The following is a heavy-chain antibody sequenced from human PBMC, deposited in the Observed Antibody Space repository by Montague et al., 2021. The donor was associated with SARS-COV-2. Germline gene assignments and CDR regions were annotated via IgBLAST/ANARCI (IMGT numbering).Heavy chain of an antibody. J-gene: IGHJ3*02. CDR1: GDSVSSNTAT. CDR3: ARTTTRMLYPENAFDI. V-gene: IGHV6-1*01. D-gene: IGHD2-15*01. CDR2: TYYRSKWYH. Sequence: CPISGDSVSSNTATWNWIRQSPSRGLEWLGRTYYRSKWYHDYAISLKSRITINPDTSKNQFSLQLSSVAPEDMAVFYCARTTTRMLYPENAFDIWGQGTMVTVSS.